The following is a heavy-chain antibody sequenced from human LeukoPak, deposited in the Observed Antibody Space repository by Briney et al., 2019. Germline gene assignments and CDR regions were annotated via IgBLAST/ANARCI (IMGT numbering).Heavy chain of an antibody. D-gene: IGHD5-18*01. Sequence: SVTVSCKASGGTFSSYAISWVRQAPGQGLEWMGGIIPIFGTANYAQKFQGRVTITADESTSTAYMELSSLRSEDTAVYYCARDRAAMAHDAFDIWGQGTMVTVSS. CDR3: ARDRAAMAHDAFDI. CDR2: IIPIFGTA. J-gene: IGHJ3*02. V-gene: IGHV1-69*13. CDR1: GGTFSSYA.